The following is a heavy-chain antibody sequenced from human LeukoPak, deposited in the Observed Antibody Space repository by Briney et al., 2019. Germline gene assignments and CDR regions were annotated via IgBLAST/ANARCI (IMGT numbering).Heavy chain of an antibody. Sequence: SETLSLTCAVYGGSFSGYYWSWIRQPPGKGLEWIGEINHSGSTNYNPSLKSRVTISVDTSKNQFSLKLSSVTAADTAVYYCVRGLGIQLWTTISDYFDYWGQGTLVTVSS. D-gene: IGHD5-18*01. J-gene: IGHJ4*02. CDR3: VRGLGIQLWTTISDYFDY. CDR2: INHSGST. V-gene: IGHV4-34*01. CDR1: GGSFSGYY.